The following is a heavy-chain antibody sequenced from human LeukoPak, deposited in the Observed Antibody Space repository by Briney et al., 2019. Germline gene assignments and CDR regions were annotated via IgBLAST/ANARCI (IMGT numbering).Heavy chain of an antibody. CDR1: GFTFSSYA. CDR3: AKVIAVASLSDY. D-gene: IGHD6-19*01. CDR2: ISGSGGST. Sequence: GGSLRLSCAASGFTFSSYAMSWVRQAPGKGLERVSAISGSGGSTYYADSVKGRFTISRDNSKNTLYLQMNSLRAEDTAVYYCAKVIAVASLSDYWGQGTLVTVSS. V-gene: IGHV3-23*01. J-gene: IGHJ4*02.